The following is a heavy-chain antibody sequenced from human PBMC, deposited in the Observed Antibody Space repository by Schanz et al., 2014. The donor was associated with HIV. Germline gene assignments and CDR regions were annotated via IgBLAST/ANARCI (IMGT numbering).Heavy chain of an antibody. V-gene: IGHV3-23*01. CDR1: GFTFSSYA. J-gene: IGHJ4*02. CDR2: ISESGGRS. D-gene: IGHD3-22*01. CDR3: AKPEYDSRGNSQSHFDS. Sequence: EVQLLESGGGLVQPGGSLRLSCVASGFTFSSYAMTWVRQAPGKGLEWVSSISESGGRSYYADSVNGRFTISRDNSKNTLYLQMTTLRTEDTAVYYCAKPEYDSRGNSQSHFDSWGQGTLVTVSP.